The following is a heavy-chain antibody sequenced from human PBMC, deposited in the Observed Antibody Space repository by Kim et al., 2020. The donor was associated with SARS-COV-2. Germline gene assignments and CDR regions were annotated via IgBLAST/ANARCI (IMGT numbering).Heavy chain of an antibody. J-gene: IGHJ4*02. CDR1: GGSFSGYY. CDR3: ARRLSNXSGSXSHYWXR. D-gene: IGHD3-10*01. V-gene: IGHV4-34*01. Sequence: SETLSLTCTVYGGSFSGYYWSWIRQPPGKGLEWIGEINHSGRTNYNPSLKSRVTXSVDTXKNQFPLKRTSVTAADTAVYYCARRLSNXSGSXSHYWXRWGXXTLVTVSS. CDR2: INHSGRT.